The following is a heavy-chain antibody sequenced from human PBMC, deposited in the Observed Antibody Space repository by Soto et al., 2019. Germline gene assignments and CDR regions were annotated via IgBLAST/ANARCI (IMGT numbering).Heavy chain of an antibody. D-gene: IGHD3-22*01. Sequence: QVQLQESGPGLVKPSETLSLTCAVSGDSISSYYCMWIRQPPGKGLESIGYLYYGRSANYNPSLTSRVTLSVDTSTNQCSLTLSSMTAADTAVYFCALRSMAVVPEYWGQGTLVTVSS. CDR2: LYYGRSA. CDR1: GDSISSYY. J-gene: IGHJ4*02. CDR3: ALRSMAVVPEY. V-gene: IGHV4-59*01.